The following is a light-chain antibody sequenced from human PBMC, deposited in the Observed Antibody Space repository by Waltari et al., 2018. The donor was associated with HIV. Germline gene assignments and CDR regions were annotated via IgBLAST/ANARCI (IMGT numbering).Light chain of an antibody. Sequence: QSALTQPASVSGSPGQSITISCTGTSSDVGGFNYVSWYLQHPGKAPKLLIYDVSKRPSGVSILLSGSKSGNTASLTISGLQAEDEGDYFCSSFTTSSTVVFGGGTTLTVL. CDR3: SSFTTSSTVV. V-gene: IGLV2-14*03. CDR1: SSDVGGFNY. J-gene: IGLJ2*01. CDR2: DVS.